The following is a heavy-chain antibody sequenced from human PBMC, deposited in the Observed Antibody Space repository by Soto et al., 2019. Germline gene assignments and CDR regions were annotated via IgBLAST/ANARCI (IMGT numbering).Heavy chain of an antibody. CDR2: ISYDGSNK. D-gene: IGHD2-8*01. J-gene: IGHJ4*02. CDR1: GFTFSSYA. V-gene: IGHV3-30-3*01. CDR3: ARVPVLMVYAAPFDY. Sequence: GGSLRLSCAASGFTFSSYAMHWVRQAPGKGLEWVAVISYDGSNKYYADSVKGRFTISRDNSKNTLYLQMNSLRAEDTAVYYCARVPVLMVYAAPFDYWGQGTLVTVSS.